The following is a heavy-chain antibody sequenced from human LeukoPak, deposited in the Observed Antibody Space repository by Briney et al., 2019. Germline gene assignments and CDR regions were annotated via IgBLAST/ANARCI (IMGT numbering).Heavy chain of an antibody. CDR1: GYTFTSYG. J-gene: IGHJ4*02. V-gene: IGHV1-18*01. D-gene: IGHD4-17*01. CDR2: ISAYNGNT. CDR3: ARVRSGTTVTKLPKPIDY. Sequence: ALVKVSCKASGYTFTSYGISWVRQAPGQGLEWMGWISAYNGNTNYAQKLQGRVTMTTDTSTSTAYMELRSLRSDDTAVYYCARVRSGTTVTKLPKPIDYWGQGTLVTVSS.